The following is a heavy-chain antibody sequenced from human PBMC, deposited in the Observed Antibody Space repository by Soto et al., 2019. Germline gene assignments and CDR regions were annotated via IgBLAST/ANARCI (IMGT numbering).Heavy chain of an antibody. J-gene: IGHJ1*01. CDR1: GFTFSSYN. D-gene: IGHD4-17*01. V-gene: IGHV3-21*01. CDR2: ISSGSISI. Sequence: AGGSLRLSCASSGFTFSSYNMNWVRQAPGKGLEWVSYISSGSISIYYADSVKGRFTISRDNAKNSLYLQMNSLSAEDTAVYYCAREGPDYGDYYFQHWGQGTLVTVSS. CDR3: AREGPDYGDYYFQH.